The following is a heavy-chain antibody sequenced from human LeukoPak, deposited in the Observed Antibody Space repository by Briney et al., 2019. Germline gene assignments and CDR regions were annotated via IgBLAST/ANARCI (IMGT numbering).Heavy chain of an antibody. Sequence: GASVKVSCKASGYTFTGYYMHWVRQAPGQGLEWMGWINPNSGGTNYAQKFQGWVTMTRDTSISTAYMELSSLRSEDTAVYYCARDHGGSYWPRDAFDIWGQGTMVTVSS. CDR3: ARDHGGSYWPRDAFDI. D-gene: IGHD1-26*01. CDR2: INPNSGGT. V-gene: IGHV1-2*04. J-gene: IGHJ3*02. CDR1: GYTFTGYY.